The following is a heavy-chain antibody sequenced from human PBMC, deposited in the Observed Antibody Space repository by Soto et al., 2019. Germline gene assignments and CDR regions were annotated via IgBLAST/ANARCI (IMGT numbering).Heavy chain of an antibody. CDR1: GFTFSSYG. Sequence: QVQLVESGGGVVQPGRSLRLSCAASGFTFSSYGMHWVRQAPGKGLEWVAVIWYDGSNKYYADSVKGRFTISRDNSKNTLYLQMNSLRAEDTAVYYCARERAVGTTVTTGVTYWGQGTLVTVSS. CDR3: ARERAVGTTVTTGVTY. J-gene: IGHJ4*02. D-gene: IGHD4-17*01. CDR2: IWYDGSNK. V-gene: IGHV3-33*01.